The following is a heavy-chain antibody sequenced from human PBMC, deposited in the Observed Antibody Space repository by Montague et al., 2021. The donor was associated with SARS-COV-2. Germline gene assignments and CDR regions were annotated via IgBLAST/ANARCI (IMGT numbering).Heavy chain of an antibody. CDR1: GGSFSGYY. CDR2: INHNGST. Sequence: SETLSLTCAVYGGSFSGYYWSWIRQPPGKGLELIGEINHNGSTNYNPSLKSRVTISVDTSQDQFSLTVSFVTAADTAVYFCARAPNYDILTGYLTECLDFWGQGTLVTVSS. V-gene: IGHV4-34*01. J-gene: IGHJ4*02. D-gene: IGHD3-9*01. CDR3: ARAPNYDILTGYLTECLDF.